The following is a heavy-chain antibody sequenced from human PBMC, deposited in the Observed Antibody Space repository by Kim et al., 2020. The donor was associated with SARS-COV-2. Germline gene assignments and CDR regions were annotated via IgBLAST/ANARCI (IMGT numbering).Heavy chain of an antibody. CDR3: VRYGRDYGAVH. D-gene: IGHD3-10*01. V-gene: IGHV3-64D*06. CDR1: GFIFSDYT. CDR2: TTRSGDGS. Sequence: GGSLRLSCSASGFIFSDYTIHWVRQAPGKGLEYVSATTRSGDGSFYPAFVEGRFTVSRDNSKNILYLLMSSWGPEDTSEYYCVRYGRDYGAVHWGQGTLVTVSS. J-gene: IGHJ4*02.